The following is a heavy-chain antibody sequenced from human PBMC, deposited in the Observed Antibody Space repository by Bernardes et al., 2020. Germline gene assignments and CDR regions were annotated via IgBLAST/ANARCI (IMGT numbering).Heavy chain of an antibody. J-gene: IGHJ4*02. CDR2: IYYSGST. CDR3: ARGDAGLYGDRGGFLVVY. Sequence: SETLSLTCTVSGGSISSYYCSWIRQPPGKGLEWIGYIYYSGSTNYNPSLKSRVTISVDTSKNQFSLKLSSLTAADTPVYYCARGDAGLYGDRGGFLVVYCGQGTLVTVSS. D-gene: IGHD4-17*01. V-gene: IGHV4-59*01. CDR1: GGSISSYY.